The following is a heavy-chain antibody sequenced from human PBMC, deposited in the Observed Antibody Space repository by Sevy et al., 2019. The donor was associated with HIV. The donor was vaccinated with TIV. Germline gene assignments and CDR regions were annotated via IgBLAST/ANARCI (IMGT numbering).Heavy chain of an antibody. J-gene: IGHJ3*02. V-gene: IGHV3-33*08. CDR1: GFTFNMYG. CDR2: IWYDGSIK. CDR3: ASEHNWDDAFDI. Sequence: GGCLRLSCAASGFTFNMYGMHWVRQAPGKGLEWRGQIWYDGSIKKYADSVKGRFTISRDNSKSTLYLQMNSLRGEDPAVYFCASEHNWDDAFDIWGQGTMVTVSS. D-gene: IGHD1-1*01.